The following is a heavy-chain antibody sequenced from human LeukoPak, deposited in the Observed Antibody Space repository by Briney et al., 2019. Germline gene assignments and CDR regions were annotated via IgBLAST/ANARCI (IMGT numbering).Heavy chain of an antibody. CDR2: IKSDGST. V-gene: IGHV3-74*01. CDR3: ARAPSEIGGYYPEYFRH. J-gene: IGHJ1*01. D-gene: IGHD3-22*01. CDR1: GFTFSTYW. Sequence: GGSLRLSCAASGFTFSTYWMHWVRQAPGKVLLSVSRIKSDGSTNYADSVKGRFTISRDNAKNTVSLQMNSLRPEDTGVYYCARAPSEIGGYYPEYFRHWGQGTLVTVSS.